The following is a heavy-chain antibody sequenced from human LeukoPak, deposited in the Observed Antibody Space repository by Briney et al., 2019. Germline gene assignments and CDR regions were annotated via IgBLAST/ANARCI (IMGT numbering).Heavy chain of an antibody. CDR1: GFIFSSYA. CDR2: ISYDGSNK. J-gene: IGHJ2*01. V-gene: IGHV3-30-3*01. CDR3: AKDPAYCGGDCSITWYFDL. D-gene: IGHD2-21*02. Sequence: GGSLRLSCAASGFIFSSYAMHWVRQAPGKGLEWAAVISYDGSNKYYADSVKGRFTISRDNSKNTLYLQMNSLRAEDTAVYYCAKDPAYCGGDCSITWYFDLWGRGTLVTVSS.